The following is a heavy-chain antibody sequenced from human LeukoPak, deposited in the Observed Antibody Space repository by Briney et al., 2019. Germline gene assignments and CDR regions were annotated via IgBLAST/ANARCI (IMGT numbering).Heavy chain of an antibody. CDR2: ISPYNGNT. V-gene: IGHV1-18*01. CDR1: GYTFITYG. CDR3: ARYPTRGGRYYEFDL. D-gene: IGHD2-15*01. Sequence: GASVKVSCKASGYTFITYGINWVRQAPGQGREWMGWISPYNGNTNYAQKLQGRVTLPTDTSTTTAYVYLRSLRSNDTAGCYCARYPTRGGRYYEFDLWGQGTLVSVSS. J-gene: IGHJ4*02.